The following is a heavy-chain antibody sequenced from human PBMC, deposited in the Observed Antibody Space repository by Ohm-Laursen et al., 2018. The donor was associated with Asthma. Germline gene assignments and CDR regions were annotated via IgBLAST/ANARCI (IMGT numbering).Heavy chain of an antibody. CDR3: ASQMYYYDSSGYYKPNYFDY. V-gene: IGHV1-69*01. CDR1: GGTFSSYA. CDR2: IIPIFGTA. D-gene: IGHD3-22*01. J-gene: IGHJ4*02. Sequence: SSVKVSCKPSGGTFSSYAISWVRQAPGQGLEWMGGIIPIFGTANYAQKFQGRVAITADESTSTAYMELSSLRSEDTAVYYCASQMYYYDSSGYYKPNYFDYWGQGTLVTVSS.